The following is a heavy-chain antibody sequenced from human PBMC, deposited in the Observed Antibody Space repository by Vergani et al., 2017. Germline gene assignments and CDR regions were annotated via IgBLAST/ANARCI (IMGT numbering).Heavy chain of an antibody. Sequence: EVQMVESGGGLVTPGGSLRLSCAASGFTFSSYSMNWVRQAPGKGLEWVSSISSSSSYIYYADSVKGRFTISRDNAKNSLYLQMNSLRAEDTAVYYCATLPTTSVSWAFDIWGQGTMVTVSS. D-gene: IGHD4-17*01. CDR1: GFTFSSYS. CDR3: ATLPTTSVSWAFDI. V-gene: IGHV3-21*01. J-gene: IGHJ3*02. CDR2: ISSSSSYI.